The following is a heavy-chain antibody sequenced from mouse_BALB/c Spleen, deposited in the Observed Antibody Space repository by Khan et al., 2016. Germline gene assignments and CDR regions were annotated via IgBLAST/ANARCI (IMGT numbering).Heavy chain of an antibody. CDR3: ASYYNGSSSIY. D-gene: IGHD1-1*01. CDR1: GYSITSGYN. V-gene: IGHV3-1*02. CDR2: IHHSGNT. J-gene: IGHJ2*01. Sequence: EVQLQESGPDLVKPSQSLSLTCTVSGYSITSGYNWHWIRQFPGNKLEWMGYIHHSGNTNYNPSLKSRISITRDTSKDQFFLQLSSVTTEATATYYCASYYNGSSSIYWGQGTTLTVSS.